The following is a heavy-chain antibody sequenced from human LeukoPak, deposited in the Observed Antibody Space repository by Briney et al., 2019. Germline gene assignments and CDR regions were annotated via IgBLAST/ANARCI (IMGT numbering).Heavy chain of an antibody. Sequence: GGSLRLSCAASGFTFSSYWLSWVRQAPGKGQNWVANMKQDGSKKNYVDSVKCRFTISRDNAKNSLYLQMNSLRAEDTAVYYCATPLDYYDSSGYHQGGDWGQGTLVTVSS. CDR2: MKQDGSKK. V-gene: IGHV3-7*03. J-gene: IGHJ4*02. CDR3: ATPLDYYDSSGYHQGGD. D-gene: IGHD3-22*01. CDR1: GFTFSSYW.